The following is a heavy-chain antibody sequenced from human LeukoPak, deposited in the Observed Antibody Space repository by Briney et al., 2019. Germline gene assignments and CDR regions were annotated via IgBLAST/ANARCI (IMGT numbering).Heavy chain of an antibody. J-gene: IGHJ5*02. V-gene: IGHV4-34*01. Sequence: SETLSLTCAVYGGSFSGYYWSWIRQPPGKGLEWIGEINHSGSTNYNPSLKSRVTISVDTSKNQFSLKLSSVTAADTAVYYCARDEVSGGSGSYYNGNNWFDPWGQGTLVTVSS. CDR3: ARDEVSGGSGSYYNGNNWFDP. CDR1: GGSFSGYY. D-gene: IGHD3-10*01. CDR2: INHSGST.